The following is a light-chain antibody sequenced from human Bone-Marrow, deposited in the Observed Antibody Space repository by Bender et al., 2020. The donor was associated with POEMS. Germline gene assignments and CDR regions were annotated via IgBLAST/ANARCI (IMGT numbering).Light chain of an antibody. CDR3: AAWDDNLDGVL. CDR1: SSDVGTYDR. J-gene: IGLJ2*01. V-gene: IGLV2-18*01. Sequence: QSALTQPPSVSGSPGQSVTLSCTGTSSDVGTYDRVSWYQQPPGTAPKLIIYEVSNRPSGVPDRFSGSKSGTSASLAISGLQSEDEATYYCAAWDDNLDGVLFGGGTKLTVL. CDR2: EVS.